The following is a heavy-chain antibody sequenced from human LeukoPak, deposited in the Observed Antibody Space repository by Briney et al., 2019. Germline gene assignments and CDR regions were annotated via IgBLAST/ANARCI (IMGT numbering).Heavy chain of an antibody. J-gene: IGHJ4*02. CDR3: ARADFSYDFWSGYMGLDY. V-gene: IGHV4-59*08. CDR1: GGSISSYY. D-gene: IGHD3-3*01. Sequence: PSETLSLTCTVSGGSISSYYWSWIRQPPGKGLEWIGYIYYSGSTNYNPSLKSRVTISVDTSKNQFSLKLSSVTAADTAVYYYARADFSYDFWSGYMGLDYWGQGTLVTVSS. CDR2: IYYSGST.